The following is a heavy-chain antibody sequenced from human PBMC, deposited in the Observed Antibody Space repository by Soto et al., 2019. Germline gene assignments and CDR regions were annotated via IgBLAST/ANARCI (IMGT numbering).Heavy chain of an antibody. V-gene: IGHV1-18*01. Sequence: QVQLVQSGAEVKKPGASVKVSCKASGYTFTSYGITWVRQAPGQGLGWMGWISAYNGNTNYAQKLQGRVTMTTDTSTSTAYTELRSLRSDDTAVYYCAASKWRGWFDPWGQGTLVTVSS. CDR1: GYTFTSYG. CDR2: ISAYNGNT. J-gene: IGHJ5*02. D-gene: IGHD2-8*01. CDR3: AASKWRGWFDP.